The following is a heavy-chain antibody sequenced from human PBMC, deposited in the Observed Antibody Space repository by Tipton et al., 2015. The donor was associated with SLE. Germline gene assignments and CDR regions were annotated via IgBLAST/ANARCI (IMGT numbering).Heavy chain of an antibody. CDR2: IYYTGST. Sequence: KRLEWLGFIYYTGSTDYNPSLKSRVTISIDTSKNHFSLKLTSVTAADTAVYYCARATYDFWNGSFDYWGQGTLLTVSS. V-gene: IGHV4-61*03. J-gene: IGHJ4*02. CDR3: ARATYDFWNGSFDY. D-gene: IGHD3-3*01.